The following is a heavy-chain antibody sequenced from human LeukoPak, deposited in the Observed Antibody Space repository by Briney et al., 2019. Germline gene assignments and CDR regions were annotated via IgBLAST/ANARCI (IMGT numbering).Heavy chain of an antibody. CDR3: ARTVPGRQRKSRFDP. V-gene: IGHV1-8*01. CDR2: MNPNSGNT. CDR1: GYTLTELS. Sequence: GASVKVSCKVSGYTLTELSMHWVRQATGQGLEWMGWMNPNSGNTGYAQKFQGRVTMTRNTSISTAYMELSSLRSEDTAVYYCARTVPGRQRKSRFDPWGQGTLVTVSS. D-gene: IGHD1-1*01. J-gene: IGHJ5*02.